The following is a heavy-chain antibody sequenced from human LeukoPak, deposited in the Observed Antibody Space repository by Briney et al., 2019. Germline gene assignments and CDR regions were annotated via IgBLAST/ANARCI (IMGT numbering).Heavy chain of an antibody. J-gene: IGHJ4*02. CDR1: GFTFSSYE. CDR2: ISSSGSTI. D-gene: IGHD3-22*01. V-gene: IGHV3-48*03. CDR3: ARRRDYYDSSGYYFYFDY. Sequence: GGSLRLSCAASGFTFSSYEMNWVRQAPGKGLEWVSYISSSGSTIYYADSVEGRFTISRDNAKNSLYLQMNSLRAEDTAVYYCARRRDYYDSSGYYFYFDYWGQGTLVTVSS.